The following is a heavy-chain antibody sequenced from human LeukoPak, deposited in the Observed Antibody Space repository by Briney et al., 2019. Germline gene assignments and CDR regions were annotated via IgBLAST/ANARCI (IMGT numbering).Heavy chain of an antibody. CDR2: IYSGGST. V-gene: IGHV3-53*01. CDR3: ARGSVPPAIGY. J-gene: IGHJ4*02. Sequence: PGGSLRLSCAASGCTVSNDYMSWVRQAPGKGLEWVSVIYSGGSTYYADSAKGRFTISRDNSKNTLYLQMNSLRAEDTAVYYCARGSVPPAIGYWGQGTLVTVSS. D-gene: IGHD2-2*01. CDR1: GCTVSNDY.